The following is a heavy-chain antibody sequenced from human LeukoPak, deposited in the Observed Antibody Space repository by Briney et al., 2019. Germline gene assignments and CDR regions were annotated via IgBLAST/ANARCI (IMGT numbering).Heavy chain of an antibody. V-gene: IGHV3-13*01. CDR3: ARGGTGDDAFDI. J-gene: IGHJ3*02. CDR1: GFTFSSYD. D-gene: IGHD2-15*01. CDR2: IGTAGDT. Sequence: PGGSPRLSCAAPGFTFSSYDMHWVRQATGKGLEWVSAIGTAGDTYYPGSVKGRFTISRENAKNSLYLQMNSLRAGDTAVYYCARGGTGDDAFDIWGQGTMVTVSS.